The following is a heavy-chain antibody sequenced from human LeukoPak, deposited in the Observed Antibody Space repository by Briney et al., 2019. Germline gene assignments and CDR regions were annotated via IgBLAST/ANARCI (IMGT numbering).Heavy chain of an antibody. CDR3: ATGYVSSGSPFPYFDY. Sequence: ASVKVSCKVSGYTLTELSMHWVRQAPGKGLEWMGGFDPEDGETIYAQKFQGRVTMTEDTSTDTAYMEPSSLRSEDTAVYYCATGYVSSGSPFPYFDYWGQGTLVTVSS. CDR2: FDPEDGET. CDR1: GYTLTELS. J-gene: IGHJ4*02. D-gene: IGHD1-26*01. V-gene: IGHV1-24*01.